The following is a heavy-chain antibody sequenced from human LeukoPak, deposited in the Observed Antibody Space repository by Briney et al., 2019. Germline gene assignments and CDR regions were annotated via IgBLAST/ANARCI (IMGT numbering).Heavy chain of an antibody. Sequence: GGSLRLSCVASGFTFGKYWMSWVRQAPGKGLEWVANIKLDGSEKNYVDSVKGRFTISRDNTKNSLYLQMNSLRLEDTAVYYCARAGGKIRGFGGFQQWGQGTLVTVSS. V-gene: IGHV3-7*01. CDR1: GFTFGKYW. D-gene: IGHD3-10*01. J-gene: IGHJ1*01. CDR2: IKLDGSEK. CDR3: ARAGGKIRGFGGFQQ.